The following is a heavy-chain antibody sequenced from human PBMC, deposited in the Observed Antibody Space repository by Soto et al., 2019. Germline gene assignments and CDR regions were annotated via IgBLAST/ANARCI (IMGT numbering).Heavy chain of an antibody. CDR3: GRGGGTDYYYNGMDV. CDR2: INPSGGST. Sequence: QVQLVQSGAEVKKPGASVKVSCKASGYTFTSYYMHWVRQAPGQGLEWMGIINPSGGSTSYAQKVQGRVTMTRDTSTSTVYMELSSLRSEDTAVYYCGRGGGTDYYYNGMDVWGQGTTVTVSS. D-gene: IGHD3-16*01. CDR1: GYTFTSYY. J-gene: IGHJ6*02. V-gene: IGHV1-46*03.